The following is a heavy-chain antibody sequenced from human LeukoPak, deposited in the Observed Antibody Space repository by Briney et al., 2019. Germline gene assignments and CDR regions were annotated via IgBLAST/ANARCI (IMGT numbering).Heavy chain of an antibody. J-gene: IGHJ5*02. V-gene: IGHV4-30-4*07. D-gene: IGHD3-3*01. Sequence: TLPLTCAVSGGSISSGGHSWSWIRQPPGKGLEWIGYISYSGSTYYKPSLKSRFTISVDTSKNQFSLKLRSVTAGDTAVYYCARVDHYDFWVFPWGQGTLVTVSS. CDR3: ARVDHYDFWVFP. CDR2: ISYSGST. CDR1: GGSISSGGHS.